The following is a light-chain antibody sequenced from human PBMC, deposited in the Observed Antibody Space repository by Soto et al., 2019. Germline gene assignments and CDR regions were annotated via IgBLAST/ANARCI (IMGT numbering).Light chain of an antibody. J-gene: IGKJ5*01. Sequence: EIVLTQSPGTLSLSPGERATLSCRASQSVSSSYLAWYQQKPGQALRLLIYGASSRATGIPDRLSGSGSGTDFTLTISSLEPEDFAVYYCQQRSNWPITFGQGTRLEIK. CDR1: QSVSSSY. CDR3: QQRSNWPIT. CDR2: GAS. V-gene: IGKV3D-20*02.